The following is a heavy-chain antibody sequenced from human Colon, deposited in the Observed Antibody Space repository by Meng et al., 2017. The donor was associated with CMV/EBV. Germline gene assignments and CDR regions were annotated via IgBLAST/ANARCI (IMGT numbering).Heavy chain of an antibody. CDR3: ASDPAYYYGSGSSINAFDI. V-gene: IGHV1-69*05. Sequence: SVTVSCKASGGTFSSYAISWVRQAPGQGLEWMGGIIPIFGTANYAQKFQGRVTITTDESTSTAYMELSSLRSEDTAVYYCASDPAYYYGSGSSINAFDIWGQGTMVTVSS. CDR1: GGTFSSYA. D-gene: IGHD3-10*01. J-gene: IGHJ3*02. CDR2: IIPIFGTA.